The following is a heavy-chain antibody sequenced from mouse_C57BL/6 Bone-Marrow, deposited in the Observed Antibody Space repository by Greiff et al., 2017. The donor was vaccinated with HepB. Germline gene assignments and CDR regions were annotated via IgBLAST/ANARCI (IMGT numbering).Heavy chain of an antibody. CDR1: GYSITSGYY. CDR2: ISYDGSN. CDR3: ASPNWPWFAY. D-gene: IGHD4-1*01. J-gene: IGHJ3*01. V-gene: IGHV3-6*01. Sequence: EVKVEESGPGLVKPSQSLSLTCSVTGYSITSGYYWNWIRQFPGNKLEWMGYISYDGSNNYNPSLKNRISITRDTSKNQFFLKLNSVTTEDTATYYCASPNWPWFAYWGQGTLVTVSA.